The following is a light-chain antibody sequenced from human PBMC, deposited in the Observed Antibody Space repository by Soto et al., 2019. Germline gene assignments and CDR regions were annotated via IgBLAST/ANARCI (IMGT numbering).Light chain of an antibody. J-gene: IGLJ1*01. CDR3: SSYAGSNKV. CDR1: SSDVGGYNY. CDR2: EVS. Sequence: QSVLTQPPSASGSPGQSVTISCTGTSSDVGGYNYVSWYQQHPGKAPKLMIYEVSKRPSGVPDRFSGSKSGNTASLTVSGLQAEDEADYYCSSYAGSNKVFGTGTKV. V-gene: IGLV2-8*01.